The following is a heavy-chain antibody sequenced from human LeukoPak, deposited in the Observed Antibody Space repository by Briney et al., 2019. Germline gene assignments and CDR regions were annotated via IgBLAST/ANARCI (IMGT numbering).Heavy chain of an antibody. CDR2: IYYSRST. J-gene: IGHJ3*02. CDR3: AMPLSVPYAFDI. Sequence: PSETLSLTCTVSGGSISSSSYYWGWIRQPPGKGLEWIGSIYYSRSTYYNPSLKSRVTISVDTSKNQFSLELSSVTAADTAVYYCAMPLSVPYAFDIWGQGTMVTVSS. CDR1: GGSISSSSYY. V-gene: IGHV4-39*01.